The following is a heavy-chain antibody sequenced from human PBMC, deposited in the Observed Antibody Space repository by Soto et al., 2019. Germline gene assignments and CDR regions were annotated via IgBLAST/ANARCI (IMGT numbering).Heavy chain of an antibody. D-gene: IGHD6-6*01. CDR1: ALTFSNYA. CDR2: ISASGAST. Sequence: GGSLRLSCAASALTFSNYAMSWVRQAPGKGLEWVSAISASGASTYFADFVKGRFTISRDNSKNTLYLQMNSLRSEDTAVYYCARPEYRASIAAQFDYWGQGTLVTVS. V-gene: IGHV3-23*01. CDR3: ARPEYRASIAAQFDY. J-gene: IGHJ4*02.